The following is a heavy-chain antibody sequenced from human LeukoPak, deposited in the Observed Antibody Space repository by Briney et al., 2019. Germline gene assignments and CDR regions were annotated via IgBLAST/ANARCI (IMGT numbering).Heavy chain of an antibody. CDR2: IYYSGST. V-gene: IGHV4-59*08. Sequence: SETLSLTCTVSGGSISSYYWSWIRQPPGKGLEWIGYIYYSGSTSYNPSLKSRVTISVDTSKNQFSLKLSSVTAADTAVYYCARVLPITPYFDYWGQGTLVTVSS. D-gene: IGHD1-20*01. J-gene: IGHJ4*02. CDR3: ARVLPITPYFDY. CDR1: GGSISSYY.